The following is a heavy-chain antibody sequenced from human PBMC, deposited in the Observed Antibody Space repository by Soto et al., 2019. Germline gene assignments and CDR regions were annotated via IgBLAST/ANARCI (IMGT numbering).Heavy chain of an antibody. CDR1: GGSISSGGYS. J-gene: IGHJ4*02. CDR3: ARDNCSGGSCYFDY. V-gene: IGHV4-30-2*01. D-gene: IGHD2-15*01. CDR2: IYHSGST. Sequence: QLQLQESGSGLVKPSQTLSLTCAVSGGSISSGGYSWSWIRQPPGKGLEWIGYIYHSGSTYYNPSLKSRGTISVDRSKNQFSLKLSSVTAADTAVYYCARDNCSGGSCYFDYWGQGTLVTVSS.